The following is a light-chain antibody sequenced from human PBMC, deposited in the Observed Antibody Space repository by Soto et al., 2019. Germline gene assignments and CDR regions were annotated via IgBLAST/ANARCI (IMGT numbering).Light chain of an antibody. V-gene: IGKV3D-15*01. CDR3: QQYNNWPPIT. CDR2: GAS. CDR1: QSVSSY. J-gene: IGKJ5*01. Sequence: EILLTQSPGTLSLSPGERATLSCRASQSVSSYLAWYQQKPGQAPRLLIYGASNRATGIPDRFSGSGSGTEFTLTISRLQSEDFAVYYCQQYNNWPPITVGQGTRLEIK.